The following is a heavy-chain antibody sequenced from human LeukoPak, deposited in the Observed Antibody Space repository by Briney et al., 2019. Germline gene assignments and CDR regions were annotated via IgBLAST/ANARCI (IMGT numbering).Heavy chain of an antibody. V-gene: IGHV4-59*01. Sequence: SETLSLTCTVSGGSISSYYWSRIRQPPGKGLEWIGYIYYSGSTSYNPSLKSRVTISVDTSKKQFSLKLSSVTAADTAFYYCARYIVSYPHDAFDIWGQGTMVTVSS. CDR1: GGSISSYY. J-gene: IGHJ3*02. CDR2: IYYSGST. CDR3: ARYIVSYPHDAFDI. D-gene: IGHD1-26*01.